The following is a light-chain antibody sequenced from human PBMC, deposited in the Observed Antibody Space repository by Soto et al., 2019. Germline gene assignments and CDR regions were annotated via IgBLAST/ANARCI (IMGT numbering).Light chain of an antibody. CDR3: SSYTSSSTLAV. CDR1: ISDVGGYNY. J-gene: IGLJ1*01. Sequence: QSALTQPASVSGSPGQSITISCTGTISDVGGYNYVSWFQQHPGKAPKLMIYEVSNRPSGVSNRFSGSKSGNTASLTISGLQAEDEADYYCSSYTSSSTLAVFGSGTKLTVL. V-gene: IGLV2-14*01. CDR2: EVS.